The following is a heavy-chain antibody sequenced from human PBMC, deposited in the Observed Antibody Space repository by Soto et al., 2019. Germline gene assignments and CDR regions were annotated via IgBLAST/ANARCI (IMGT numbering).Heavy chain of an antibody. D-gene: IGHD2-21*01. CDR1: GFTFSSYA. CDR2: ISDGADGP. CDR3: AKGGIGRGAGGDF. Sequence: EVHLLESGGNLVQPGGSLRLSCAASGFTFSSYAMTWVRQAPGKGLEWISSISDGADGPYYADSVKGRFTISRDKSNNLLSLQTNSLRGDDTALYYCAKGGIGRGAGGDFWGQGTLVAVSS. V-gene: IGHV3-23*01. J-gene: IGHJ4*02.